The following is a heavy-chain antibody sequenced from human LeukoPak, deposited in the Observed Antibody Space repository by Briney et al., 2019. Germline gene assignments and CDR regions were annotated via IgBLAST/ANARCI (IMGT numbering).Heavy chain of an antibody. D-gene: IGHD5-18*01. CDR3: AKDRRDTAMAPYYYYYMDV. CDR2: ISYDGSNK. J-gene: IGHJ6*03. CDR1: GFTFSSYG. Sequence: GGSLRLSCAPSGFTFSSYGMHWVRQAPGKGLEWVAVISYDGSNKYYADSVKGRFTISRDTSKNTLYLQMNSLRAEDTAVYYCAKDRRDTAMAPYYYYYMDVWGKGTTVTVSS. V-gene: IGHV3-30*18.